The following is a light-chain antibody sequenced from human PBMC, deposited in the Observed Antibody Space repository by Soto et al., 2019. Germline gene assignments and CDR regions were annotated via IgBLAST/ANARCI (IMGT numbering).Light chain of an antibody. CDR1: QSISSW. J-gene: IGKJ1*01. Sequence: DIQMTQSPSTLSASVGDRVTITCRASQSISSWLAWYQQKPGKAPKLVIYKASSFEIGVPSRFSGSGSGTDCTLTISSLQPDDFATYCYQQYYIYPRACGQGTKVQIK. CDR2: KAS. CDR3: QQYYIYPRA. V-gene: IGKV1-5*03.